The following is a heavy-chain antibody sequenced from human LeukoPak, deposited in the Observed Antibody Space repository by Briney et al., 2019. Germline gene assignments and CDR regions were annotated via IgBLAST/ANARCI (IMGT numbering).Heavy chain of an antibody. J-gene: IGHJ6*04. V-gene: IGHV3-30*18. Sequence: PGTSLRLSCAASGFTFSSYGMHWVRQAPGKGLEWVAVISYDGSNKYYADSVKGRFTISRDNSKNTLYLQMNSLRAEDTAVYYCANTRDGDYSFYYGMDVWGKGTTVTVSS. CDR2: ISYDGSNK. D-gene: IGHD4-17*01. CDR3: ANTRDGDYSFYYGMDV. CDR1: GFTFSSYG.